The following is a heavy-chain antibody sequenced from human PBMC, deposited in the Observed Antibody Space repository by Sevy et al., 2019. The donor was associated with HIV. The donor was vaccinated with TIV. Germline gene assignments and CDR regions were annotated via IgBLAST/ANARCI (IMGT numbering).Heavy chain of an antibody. CDR2: ISGSGGST. CDR1: GFTFSSYA. J-gene: IGHJ3*02. Sequence: GGSLRLSCAASGFTFSSYAMSWVRQAPGKGLEWVSAISGSGGSTYYADSVKGRFTISRDNSKNTLYLQMNSLRAEDTAVYYCAKIKGPVVVTHDAVDIWGQGTMVTVSS. CDR3: AKIKGPVVVTHDAVDI. D-gene: IGHD3-22*01. V-gene: IGHV3-23*01.